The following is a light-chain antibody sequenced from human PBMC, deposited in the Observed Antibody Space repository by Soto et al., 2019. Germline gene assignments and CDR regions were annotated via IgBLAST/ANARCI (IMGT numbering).Light chain of an antibody. Sequence: EIVMTQSPASLSVSPGERATLSCRASQSVSSNLAWYQQTPGLAPRLLIYGAFTRATGIPARFSGSGSGTEFTLTISSLQSEDFAVYFCQQYNNWPRTFGQGTKVEIK. V-gene: IGKV3-15*01. CDR1: QSVSSN. CDR2: GAF. J-gene: IGKJ1*01. CDR3: QQYNNWPRT.